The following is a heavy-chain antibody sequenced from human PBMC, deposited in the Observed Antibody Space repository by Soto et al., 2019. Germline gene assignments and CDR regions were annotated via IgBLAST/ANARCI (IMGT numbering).Heavy chain of an antibody. CDR1: GFSLNTGGVG. J-gene: IGHJ3*02. D-gene: IGHD6-6*01. V-gene: IGHV2-5*02. CDR3: AHAHNDLVAFDI. Sequence: QITLKESGPTLVKPTQTLTLTCTFSGFSLNTGGVGVGWIRQSPGKALEWLGLIYWDDDKRYSPSLKTRLTITKDTSKNQVVLTMTNMEPVDTATYYCAHAHNDLVAFDIWGQGTLVTVSS. CDR2: IYWDDDK.